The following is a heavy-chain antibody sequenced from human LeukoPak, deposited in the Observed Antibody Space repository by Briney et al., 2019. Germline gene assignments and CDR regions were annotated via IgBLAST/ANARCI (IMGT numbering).Heavy chain of an antibody. J-gene: IGHJ4*02. D-gene: IGHD1-26*01. Sequence: ASVKVSCKASGFTFTSSAMQWVRQARGKRLEWIGWIVVGSGNTNYAQKFQERVTITRDMSTSTAYMELSSLRSEDTAVYYCAAGGSGSYYIDYWGQGTLVTVSS. CDR1: GFTFTSSA. CDR2: IVVGSGNT. V-gene: IGHV1-58*02. CDR3: AAGGSGSYYIDY.